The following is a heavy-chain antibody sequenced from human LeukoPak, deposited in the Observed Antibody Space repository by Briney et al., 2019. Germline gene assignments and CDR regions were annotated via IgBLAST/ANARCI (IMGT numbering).Heavy chain of an antibody. CDR1: GYSFTSYW. J-gene: IGHJ4*02. Sequence: GETLKISCKGSGYSFTSYWIGWVRQMPGKGLEWMGIIYPGDSDTRYSPSFQGQVTISADKSISTAYLQWSSLKASDTAMYYCARPHSTSSGYFAYWGQGTLVTVSS. V-gene: IGHV5-51*01. CDR3: ARPHSTSSGYFAY. D-gene: IGHD6-6*01. CDR2: IYPGDSDT.